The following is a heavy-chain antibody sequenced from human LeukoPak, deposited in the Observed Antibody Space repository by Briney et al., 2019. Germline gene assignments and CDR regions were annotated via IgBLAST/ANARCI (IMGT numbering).Heavy chain of an antibody. Sequence: GESLKISCKGSGYSFTSYWIGWVRQAPGKGLEWVANIKQDGSDQYYVDSVKGRFTISRENAKNSLYLQMNSLRAEDTAVYYCAVLAATDSNDYWGQGTLVTVSS. J-gene: IGHJ4*02. CDR2: IKQDGSDQ. CDR3: AVLAATDSNDY. CDR1: GYSFTSYW. D-gene: IGHD6-13*01. V-gene: IGHV3-7*01.